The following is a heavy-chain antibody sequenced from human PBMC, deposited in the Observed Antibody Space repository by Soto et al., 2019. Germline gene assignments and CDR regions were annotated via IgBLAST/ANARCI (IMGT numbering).Heavy chain of an antibody. D-gene: IGHD6-19*01. V-gene: IGHV1-18*01. J-gene: IGHJ4*02. CDR2: ISDYNGNT. CDR3: ARDQSSGWPYYFDY. Sequence: APVKGPFQASGFTFTNYGIGWGRQATGQGLEWMGWISDYNGNTNYAQKLQGRVTMNTDTSTSTAYMELRSLRYDDTAVYYCARDQSSGWPYYFDYCGQGTLDTFS. CDR1: GFTFTNYG.